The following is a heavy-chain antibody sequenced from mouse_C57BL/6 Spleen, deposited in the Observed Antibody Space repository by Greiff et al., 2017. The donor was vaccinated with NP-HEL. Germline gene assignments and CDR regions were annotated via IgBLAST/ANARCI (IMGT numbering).Heavy chain of an antibody. CDR3: ARHGNSFAY. D-gene: IGHD2-1*01. Sequence: DVHLVESGPGLVKPSQSLSLTCSVTGYSITSGYYWNWIRQFPGNKLEWMGYISYDGSNNYNPSLKNRISITRDTSKNQFFLKLNSVTTEDTATYYCARHGNSFAYWGQGTLVTVSA. CDR2: ISYDGSN. V-gene: IGHV3-6*01. CDR1: GYSITSGYY. J-gene: IGHJ3*01.